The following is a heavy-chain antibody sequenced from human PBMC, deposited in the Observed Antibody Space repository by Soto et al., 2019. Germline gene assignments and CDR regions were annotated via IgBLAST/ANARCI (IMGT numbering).Heavy chain of an antibody. V-gene: IGHV3-48*02. CDR3: ARDPQRGYSGMDV. D-gene: IGHD2-2*01. J-gene: IGHJ6*02. Sequence: EVQLVESGGGLVQPGGSLRLSCAASGFSFSTYDINWVRQAPGKGLEWVSYISSGGQTIKSTDSVKGRFTISRDNAKNSVYLQMSGLRDDDTGVYYCARDPQRGYSGMDVWGQGTTVTVSS. CDR1: GFSFSTYD. CDR2: ISSGGQTI.